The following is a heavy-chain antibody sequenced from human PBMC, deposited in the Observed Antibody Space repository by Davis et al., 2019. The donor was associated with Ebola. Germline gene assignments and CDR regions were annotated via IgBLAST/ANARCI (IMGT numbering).Heavy chain of an antibody. J-gene: IGHJ3*02. CDR3: ARDVCSSTSCYTRPGDDDAFDI. V-gene: IGHV1-2*02. Sequence: ASVKVSCKASGYTFTGYYMHWVRQAPGQGLEWMGWINPNSGGTNYAQKFQGRVTMTRDTSISTAYMELSRLRSDDTAVYYCARDVCSSTSCYTRPGDDDAFDIWGQGTMVTVSS. CDR2: INPNSGGT. CDR1: GYTFTGYY. D-gene: IGHD2-2*02.